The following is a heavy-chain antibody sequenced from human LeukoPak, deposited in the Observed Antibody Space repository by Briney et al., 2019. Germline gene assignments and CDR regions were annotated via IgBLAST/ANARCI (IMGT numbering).Heavy chain of an antibody. Sequence: ASVKVSCMASGHTLTGYYIHWVRQAPGQGLEWMGRINFNSGDTRYAQHFQGRVSMTRDTSINTAYMELSGLKSDDTAVYYCAREFRFLDGSGDYILWYFDLWGRRTLVIVSA. CDR2: INFNSGDT. V-gene: IGHV1-2*06. CDR3: AREFRFLDGSGDYILWYFDL. D-gene: IGHD4-17*01. CDR1: GHTLTGYY. J-gene: IGHJ2*01.